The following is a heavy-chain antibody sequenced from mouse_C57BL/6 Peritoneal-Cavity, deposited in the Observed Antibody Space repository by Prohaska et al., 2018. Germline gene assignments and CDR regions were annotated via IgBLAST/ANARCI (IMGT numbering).Heavy chain of an antibody. CDR2: IWTGGGT. J-gene: IGHJ2*01. D-gene: IGHD1-1*01. CDR3: ARNEGNYYGSSLDY. V-gene: IGHV2-9-1*01. CDR1: GFSLTSYA. Sequence: LVAPSQSLSITCTVSGFSLTSYAISWVRQPPGKGLEWLGVIWTGGGTNYNSALKSRLSISKDNSKSQVFLKMNSLQTDDTARYYCARNEGNYYGSSLDYWGQGTTRTVSS.